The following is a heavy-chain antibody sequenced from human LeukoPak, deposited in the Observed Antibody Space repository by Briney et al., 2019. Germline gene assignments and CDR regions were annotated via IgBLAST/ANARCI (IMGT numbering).Heavy chain of an antibody. CDR3: ARGIFWSGYLD. J-gene: IGHJ4*02. Sequence: SETLSLTCTVSGGSISSSSYYWGWIRQPPGKGLEWIGSIYYSGSTYYNPSLKSRVTISVDTSKNQFSLKLSSVTAADTAVYYCARGIFWSGYLDWGQGTLVTVSS. CDR1: GGSISSSSYY. V-gene: IGHV4-39*01. CDR2: IYYSGST. D-gene: IGHD3-3*01.